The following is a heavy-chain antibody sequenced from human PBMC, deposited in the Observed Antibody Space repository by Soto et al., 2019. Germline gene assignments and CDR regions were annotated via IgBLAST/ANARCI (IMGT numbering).Heavy chain of an antibody. V-gene: IGHV4-39*01. Sequence: SETLSLTCTVSGGSISSSSYYWGWIRQPPGKGLEWIGSIYYSGSTYYNPSLKSRVTISVDTSKNQFSLKLSSVTAADTAVYYCARLVWYTTYYYGSGSYVDYWGQGTLVTVSS. J-gene: IGHJ4*02. D-gene: IGHD3-10*01. CDR2: IYYSGST. CDR1: GGSISSSSYY. CDR3: ARLVWYTTYYYGSGSYVDY.